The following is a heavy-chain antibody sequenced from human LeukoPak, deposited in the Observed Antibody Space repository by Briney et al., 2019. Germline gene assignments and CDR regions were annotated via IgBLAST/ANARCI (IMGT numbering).Heavy chain of an antibody. CDR3: ARGAEWLFQKAAFDI. CDR2: INHSGST. D-gene: IGHD3-3*01. Sequence: SETLSLTCAVYGGSFSGYYWSWIRQPPGKGLEWIGEINHSGSTNYNPSLKSRVTISVDTSKNQFSLKLSSVTAADTAVYYCARGAEWLFQKAAFDIWGQGTMVTVSS. V-gene: IGHV4-34*01. J-gene: IGHJ3*02. CDR1: GGSFSGYY.